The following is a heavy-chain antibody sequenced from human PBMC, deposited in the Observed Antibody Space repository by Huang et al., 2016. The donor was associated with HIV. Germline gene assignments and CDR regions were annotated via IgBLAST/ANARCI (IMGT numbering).Heavy chain of an antibody. CDR2: VYQSGST. J-gene: IGHJ4*02. CDR3: ASQHIGAAATWF. D-gene: IGHD6-13*01. CDR1: GDFISSTNYY. Sequence: QLQLQESGPGQVKPSETLSLTCTVSGDFISSTNYYWGWIRQSPGKGLEWVGSVYQSGSTNDNPSRKSRVTLSVDTSMNQLSLRLNSVTAADTAVYYCASQHIGAAATWFWGRGTQVAVSS. V-gene: IGHV4-39*01.